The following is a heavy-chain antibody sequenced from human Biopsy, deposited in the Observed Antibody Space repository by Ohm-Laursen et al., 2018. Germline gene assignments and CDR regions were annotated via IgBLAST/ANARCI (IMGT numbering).Heavy chain of an antibody. V-gene: IGHV4-59*07. D-gene: IGHD1-26*01. J-gene: IGHJ4*02. CDR2: IYYSGST. Sequence: SDTLSLTCTVSGGSIGSFFWSWIRQPPGKGLVWIGYIYYSGSTNYNPSLKSRVTISVDRSKNHFSLELSSVTAADTAVYYCARVGVGAPSIDYFDSWGQGALVTVSS. CDR3: ARVGVGAPSIDYFDS. CDR1: GGSIGSFF.